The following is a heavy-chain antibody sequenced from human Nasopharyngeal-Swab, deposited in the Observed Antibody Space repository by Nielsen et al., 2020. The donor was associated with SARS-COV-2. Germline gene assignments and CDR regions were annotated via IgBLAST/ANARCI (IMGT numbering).Heavy chain of an antibody. J-gene: IGHJ4*02. D-gene: IGHD3-16*01. CDR3: AKANYDYVWGSYSDY. CDR2: ISWNRGSI. CDR1: GFTFDDYA. Sequence: LSLTCAASGFTFDDYAMHWVRPAPGKGLEWVSGISWNRGSIGYADSVKGRFTISRDNAKNSLYLQMNSLRAEDTALYYCAKANYDYVWGSYSDYWGQGTLVTVSS. V-gene: IGHV3-9*01.